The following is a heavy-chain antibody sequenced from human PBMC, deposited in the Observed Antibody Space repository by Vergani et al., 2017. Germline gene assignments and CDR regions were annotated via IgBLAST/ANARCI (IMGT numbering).Heavy chain of an antibody. Sequence: QVQLVQSGSELKKPGASVKVFCKASGYTFTSYAVNWVRQAPGQGLEWMGWINTNTGNPTYAQGFTGRFVFSLDTSVSTAYLQISGLKAEDSAVYYCARGRQWRLTEYLYGMDVWGQGTTVTVSS. D-gene: IGHD6-19*01. CDR1: GYTFTSYA. J-gene: IGHJ6*02. CDR2: INTNTGNP. CDR3: ARGRQWRLTEYLYGMDV. V-gene: IGHV7-4-1*02.